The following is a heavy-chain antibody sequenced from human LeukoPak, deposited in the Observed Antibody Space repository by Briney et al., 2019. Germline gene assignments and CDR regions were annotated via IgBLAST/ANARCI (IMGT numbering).Heavy chain of an antibody. CDR3: ARGGSYLSAYI. D-gene: IGHD1-26*01. Sequence: GGSLRLSCTVSGFTVSSNSMSWVRQAPGKGLEWVSFIFSSTHYSDSVKGRFTISRDNSKNTLYLQMNSLRAEDTAVYYCARGGSYLSAYIWGQGTMVTVSS. J-gene: IGHJ3*02. CDR2: IFSST. CDR1: GFTVSSNS. V-gene: IGHV3-53*01.